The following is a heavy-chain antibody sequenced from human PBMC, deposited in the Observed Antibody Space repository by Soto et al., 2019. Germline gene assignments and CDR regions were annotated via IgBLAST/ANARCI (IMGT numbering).Heavy chain of an antibody. CDR2: IYPGDSDA. D-gene: IGHD3-10*01. Sequence: PGESLKISCKGSGYSLTNYWIGWVRQMTGRGLEWLAIIYPGDSDAKYSPSFRGRVTISADKSINTAYLQWTSLKASDSAIYYCATGGYYGSGTYFNTWGKGTQVTVSS. J-gene: IGHJ4*02. CDR1: GYSLTNYW. V-gene: IGHV5-51*01. CDR3: ATGGYYGSGTYFNT.